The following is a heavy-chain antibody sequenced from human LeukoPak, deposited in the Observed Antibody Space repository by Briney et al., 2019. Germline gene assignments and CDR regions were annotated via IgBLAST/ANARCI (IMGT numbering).Heavy chain of an antibody. CDR1: GGSFSGYY. Sequence: SETLSLTCAVYGGSFSGYYWSWIRQPPGKGLEWIGEINHSGSTNYNPSLKSRVTISVDTSKNQFSLKLSSVTAADTAVYYCARTRQWLPLDYWGQGTLVTVSS. CDR3: ARTRQWLPLDY. CDR2: INHSGST. D-gene: IGHD6-19*01. V-gene: IGHV4-34*01. J-gene: IGHJ4*02.